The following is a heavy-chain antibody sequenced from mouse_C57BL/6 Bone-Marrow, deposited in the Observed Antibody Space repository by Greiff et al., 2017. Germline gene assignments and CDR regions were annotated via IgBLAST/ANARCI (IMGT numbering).Heavy chain of an antibody. V-gene: IGHV1-64*01. D-gene: IGHD3-2*02. CDR1: GYTFTSYW. J-gene: IGHJ2*01. CDR2: IHPNSGST. CDR3: ARAPPGDGTRFDY. Sequence: VQLQQSGAELVKPGASVKLSCKASGYTFTSYWMHWVKQRPGQGLEWIGMIHPNSGSTNYNEKFKSKATLTVDKSSSTAYMQLSSLTSEDSAVLSSARAPPGDGTRFDYWGQGTTLTVSS.